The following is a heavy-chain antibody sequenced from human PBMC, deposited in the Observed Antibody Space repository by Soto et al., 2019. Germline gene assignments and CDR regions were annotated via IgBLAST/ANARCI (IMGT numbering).Heavy chain of an antibody. CDR3: ARELHGGSYGMDV. CDR2: ITTTGDT. J-gene: IGHJ6*02. Sequence: EVQLVESGGGLVQPGGSLRLSCAASGFTFSNYDMHWVRQVTGKGLEWVSGITTTGDTYYAGSVKGRFTISREKAKNSLYLQMNSLSAGGTAVYYCARELHGGSYGMDVWGQGTTVTVSS. CDR1: GFTFSNYD. V-gene: IGHV3-13*01.